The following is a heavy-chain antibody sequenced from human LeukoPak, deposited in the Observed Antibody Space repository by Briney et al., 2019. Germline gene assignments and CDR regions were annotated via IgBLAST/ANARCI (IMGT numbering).Heavy chain of an antibody. CDR2: ISGSGDNT. CDR3: AKGPTYGSGSYGDY. CDR1: GFTFNSYG. J-gene: IGHJ4*02. Sequence: GGSLRLSCAASGFTFNSYGMTWVRQAPGKGLEWVSAISGSGDNTYYGDSVKGRFTVSRDNSKNTLYLQMYSLRGEDTAVYYCAKGPTYGSGSYGDYWGQGTLVTVSS. V-gene: IGHV3-23*01. D-gene: IGHD3-10*01.